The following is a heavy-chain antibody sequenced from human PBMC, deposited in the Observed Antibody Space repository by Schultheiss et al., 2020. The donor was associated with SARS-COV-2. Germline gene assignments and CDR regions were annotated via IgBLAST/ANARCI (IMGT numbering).Heavy chain of an antibody. CDR2: IWYDGSNK. CDR1: GFTFSSYG. V-gene: IGHV3-30*02. J-gene: IGHJ6*02. D-gene: IGHD1-26*01. Sequence: GGSLRLSCAASGFTFSSYGMHWVRQAPGKGLEWVAVIWYDGSNKYYADSVKGRFTISRDNSKNTLYLQMNSLRAEDTAVYYCAKDRFTIVGGSLKYYYYGMDVWGQGTTVTVSS. CDR3: AKDRFTIVGGSLKYYYYGMDV.